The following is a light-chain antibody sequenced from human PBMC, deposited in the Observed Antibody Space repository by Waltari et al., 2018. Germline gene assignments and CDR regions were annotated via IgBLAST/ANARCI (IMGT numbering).Light chain of an antibody. Sequence: EIVMTQSPPTLSVSTGDRATLSCRASQSVNSNLAWYQQKPGQPPRLLIHGASTRATGIPARFSGSGSGTDFTLTISTLQSEDFAVYFCQQYNKWPLAFGQGTRLEIK. J-gene: IGKJ5*01. CDR2: GAS. CDR3: QQYNKWPLA. V-gene: IGKV3-15*01. CDR1: QSVNSN.